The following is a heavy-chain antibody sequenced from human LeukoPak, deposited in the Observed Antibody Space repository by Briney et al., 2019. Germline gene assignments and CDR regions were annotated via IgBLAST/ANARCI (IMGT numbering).Heavy chain of an antibody. CDR3: ARHTVSKYYYYMDV. V-gene: IGHV1-2*02. CDR2: INPNSGGT. CDR1: GYTFTGYY. J-gene: IGHJ6*03. D-gene: IGHD4-11*01. Sequence: VASVKVSCKASGYTFTGYYMHWVRQAPGQGLEWMGWINPNSGGTNYAQKFQGRVTMTRDTSISTAYMELSRLRSDDTAVYYCARHTVSKYYYYMDVWGKGTTVTVSS.